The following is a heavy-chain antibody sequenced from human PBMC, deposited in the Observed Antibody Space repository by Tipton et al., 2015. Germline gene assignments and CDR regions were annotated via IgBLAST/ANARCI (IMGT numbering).Heavy chain of an antibody. CDR3: AGESFDY. V-gene: IGHV1-8*02. CDR2: LNPNSGDT. CDR1: GYTFTSSG. Sequence: QLVQSGAEVKKPGASVKVSCKTSGYTFTSSGITWVRQAPGQGLEWMGWLNPNSGDTDYAQSFQGRVSLTMNTSIDTAYMELSSLRSEDTAVYYCAGESFDYWGQGTLVTVSS. J-gene: IGHJ4*02.